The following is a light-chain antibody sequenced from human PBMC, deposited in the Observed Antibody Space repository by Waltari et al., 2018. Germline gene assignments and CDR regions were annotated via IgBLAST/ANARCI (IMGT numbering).Light chain of an antibody. CDR1: YIGGKA. Sequence: SYVVTQPPSVSAAPGETSTITCRGSYIGGKAENWYQQKPGQAPVLVIFYDTNRPSGIPERFSGSNSGHTATLTISRVEGGDEADYYCQVSESSSDLAVFGGGTKLTVL. J-gene: IGLJ2*01. CDR2: YDT. CDR3: QVSESSSDLAV. V-gene: IGLV3-21*01.